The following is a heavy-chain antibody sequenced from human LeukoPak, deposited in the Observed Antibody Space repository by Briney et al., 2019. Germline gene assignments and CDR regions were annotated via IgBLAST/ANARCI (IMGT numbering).Heavy chain of an antibody. Sequence: GGSLRLFCAASGFTFSSYSMNWARRAPGKGLEWVSYISGSGSTIYYAGSVKGRFTISRDNSKNTLYLQMNTLRAEDTTVYYCAKDLTGYYYGMDVWGQGTTVTVSS. J-gene: IGHJ6*02. D-gene: IGHD4/OR15-4a*01. CDR2: ISGSGSTI. CDR3: AKDLTGYYYGMDV. CDR1: GFTFSSYS. V-gene: IGHV3-48*01.